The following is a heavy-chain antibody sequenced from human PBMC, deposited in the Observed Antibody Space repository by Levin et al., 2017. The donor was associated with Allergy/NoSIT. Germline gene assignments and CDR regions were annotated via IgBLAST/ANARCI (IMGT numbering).Heavy chain of an antibody. V-gene: IGHV3-15*01. Sequence: GGSLRLSCAASGFTFNDAWMTWVRQGPGKGVEWVGLIKSKSDGGTTEYAAPVKGRFTISRDDSKNTVYLQMNSLKIEDTAVYYCTRGGGYLDAWGQGTTVTVSS. CDR3: TRGGGYLDA. CDR1: GFTFNDAW. J-gene: IGHJ6*02. CDR2: IKSKSDGGTT. D-gene: IGHD3-16*02.